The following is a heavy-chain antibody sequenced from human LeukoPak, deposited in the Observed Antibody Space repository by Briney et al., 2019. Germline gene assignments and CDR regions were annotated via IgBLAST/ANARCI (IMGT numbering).Heavy chain of an antibody. CDR3: ARLGYYDILTGYLPDRWFYP. J-gene: IGHJ5*02. CDR1: GGSISSYY. CDR2: IYYSGST. Sequence: SETLSLTCTVSGGSISSYYWSWIRQPPGKGLEWIGYIYYSGSTNYNPSLKSRVTISVDTSKNQFSLKLSSVTAADTAVYYCARLGYYDILTGYLPDRWFYPWGQGTLVTVSS. V-gene: IGHV4-59*08. D-gene: IGHD3-9*01.